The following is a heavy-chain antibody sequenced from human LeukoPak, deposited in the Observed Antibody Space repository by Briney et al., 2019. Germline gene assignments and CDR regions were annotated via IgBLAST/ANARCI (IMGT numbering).Heavy chain of an antibody. D-gene: IGHD2-15*01. J-gene: IGHJ4*02. CDR2: INAGNGNT. CDR1: GYTFTSYA. V-gene: IGHV1-3*03. Sequence: ASVKVSCKASGYTFTSYAMHWVRQAPGQRLEWMGWINAGNGNTKYSQEFQGRVTMTEDTSTDTAYMELSSLRSEDTAVYYCATDGRGYCSGGSCYQFDYWGQGTLVTVSS. CDR3: ATDGRGYCSGGSCYQFDY.